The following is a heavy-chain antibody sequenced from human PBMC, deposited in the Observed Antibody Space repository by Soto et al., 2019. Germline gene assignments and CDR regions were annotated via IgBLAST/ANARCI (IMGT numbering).Heavy chain of an antibody. J-gene: IGHJ5*02. V-gene: IGHV4-4*02. D-gene: IGHD2-8*01. CDR2: TSHDGVT. CDR3: ARNGDCTRAGCIVGWFDH. Sequence: SETLSLTCAVSSGSIDNVSWWSWVRQSPGKGLEWIGETSHDGVTNYNPSLEGRVTISIDKSKNQFYLDLNSVTAADTAMYYCARNGDCTRAGCIVGWFDHWGPGTLVT. CDR1: SGSIDNVSW.